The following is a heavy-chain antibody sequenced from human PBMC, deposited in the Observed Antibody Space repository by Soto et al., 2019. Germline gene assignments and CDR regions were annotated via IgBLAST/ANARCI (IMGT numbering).Heavy chain of an antibody. J-gene: IGHJ6*03. V-gene: IGHV3-30*18. CDR3: AKDDCSRGNCYPGANYYYYMDV. Sequence: QVQLMESGGGVVHPGGSLRLSCAASGFTFSTYGMHWVRQAPGKGLEWVALMSYDGSYRYYGDSVRGRFTVSRDNSKNTLYLQMDDLRGEDTALYYCAKDDCSRGNCYPGANYYYYMDVWGKGTTVTVSS. CDR2: MSYDGSYR. CDR1: GFTFSTYG. D-gene: IGHD2-15*01.